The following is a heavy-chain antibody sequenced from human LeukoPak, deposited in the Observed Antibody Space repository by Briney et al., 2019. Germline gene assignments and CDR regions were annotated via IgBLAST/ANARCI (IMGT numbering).Heavy chain of an antibody. D-gene: IGHD3-22*01. Sequence: ASVKVSCKASGYTFTSYGISWVRQAPGQGLEWMGWISAYNGNTNYAQKLQGRVTMTTDTSTSTAYMELRSLRSDDTAVYYCARDSGPGYYYDNSGYYFDYWGQGTLVTVSS. CDR3: ARDSGPGYYYDNSGYYFDY. CDR2: ISAYNGNT. CDR1: GYTFTSYG. V-gene: IGHV1-18*01. J-gene: IGHJ4*02.